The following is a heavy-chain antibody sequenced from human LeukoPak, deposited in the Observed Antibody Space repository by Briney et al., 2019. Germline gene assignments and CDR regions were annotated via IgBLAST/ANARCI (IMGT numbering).Heavy chain of an antibody. CDR2: IYHSGST. CDR1: GYSISSGYY. V-gene: IGHV4-38-2*02. Sequence: SETLSLTCTVSGYSISSGYYWGRIRQPPGKGLEWIGSIYHSGSTYYNPSLKSRVTISVDTSKNQFSLKLSSVTAADTAVYYCARVVGEIDYWGQGTLVTVSS. CDR3: ARVVGEIDY. J-gene: IGHJ4*02.